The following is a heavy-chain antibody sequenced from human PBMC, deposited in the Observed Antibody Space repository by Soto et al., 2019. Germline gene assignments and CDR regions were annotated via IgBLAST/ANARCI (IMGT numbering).Heavy chain of an antibody. J-gene: IGHJ4*02. CDR2: ISAYNGNT. D-gene: IGHD1-1*01. CDR3: ARGNVGGHTLVHNQHFDY. CDR1: GYTFTSYG. Sequence: QVQLVQSGAEVKKPGASVKVSCKASGYTFTSYGISWVRQAPGQGLEWMGWISAYNGNTNYAQKLQGRVTMTTDTSTRSADMELRSLRSDDTAVYYCARGNVGGHTLVHNQHFDYWGQETLVTVSS. V-gene: IGHV1-18*01.